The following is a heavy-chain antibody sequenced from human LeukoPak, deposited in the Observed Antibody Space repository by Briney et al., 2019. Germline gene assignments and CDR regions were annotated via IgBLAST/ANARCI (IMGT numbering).Heavy chain of an antibody. Sequence: ASVKVSCKASGYTFTSYGISWVRQAPGQGLEWMGWISVYNGNTNYAQNLQGRVTMTTDTSTSTAYMEVRSLRSDDTAVYYCARPTYDSSDYEYFQHWGQGTLVTVSS. D-gene: IGHD3-22*01. CDR3: ARPTYDSSDYEYFQH. J-gene: IGHJ1*01. V-gene: IGHV1-18*01. CDR1: GYTFTSYG. CDR2: ISVYNGNT.